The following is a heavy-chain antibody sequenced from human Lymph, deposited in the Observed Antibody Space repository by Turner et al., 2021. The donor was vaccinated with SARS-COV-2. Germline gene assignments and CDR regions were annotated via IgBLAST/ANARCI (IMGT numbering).Heavy chain of an antibody. CDR3: ANLYSSSAAGDP. CDR1: GFTFSSYA. J-gene: IGHJ5*02. V-gene: IGHV3-23*01. D-gene: IGHD6-6*01. Sequence: EVQLLESGGGLVQPGGALLLSCAASGFTFSSYAMSWVPQAPGKGLELVSAISGSGGSTYYADSVKGRFTISRDNSKNTLYLQMNSLRAEDTAVYYCANLYSSSAAGDPWGQGTLVTVSS. CDR2: ISGSGGST.